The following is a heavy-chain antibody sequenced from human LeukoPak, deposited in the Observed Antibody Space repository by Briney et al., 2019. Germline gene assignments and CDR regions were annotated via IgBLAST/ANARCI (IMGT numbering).Heavy chain of an antibody. Sequence: GGSLRLSCAASGFTFSSYAMSWVRQAPGKGLEWVSAISGSGGSTYYADSVEGRFTISRDNSKNTLYLQMNSLRAEDTAVYYCARAKDTAMGGDYYYGMDVWGQGTTVTVSS. CDR1: GFTFSSYA. V-gene: IGHV3-23*01. D-gene: IGHD5-18*01. CDR2: ISGSGGST. CDR3: ARAKDTAMGGDYYYGMDV. J-gene: IGHJ6*02.